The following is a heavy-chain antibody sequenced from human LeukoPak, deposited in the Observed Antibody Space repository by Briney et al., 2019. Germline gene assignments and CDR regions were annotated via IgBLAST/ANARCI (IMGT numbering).Heavy chain of an antibody. V-gene: IGHV1-2*06. J-gene: IGHJ4*02. CDR3: ARTSMMTTVTQFDY. D-gene: IGHD4-17*01. Sequence: ASVKDSCKASGYTFTGYYMHWVRQAPGQGLEWMGRINPNSGGTNYAQKFQGRVTMTRDTSISTAYMELSRLRSDDTAVYYCARTSMMTTVTQFDYWGQGTLVTVSS. CDR2: INPNSGGT. CDR1: GYTFTGYY.